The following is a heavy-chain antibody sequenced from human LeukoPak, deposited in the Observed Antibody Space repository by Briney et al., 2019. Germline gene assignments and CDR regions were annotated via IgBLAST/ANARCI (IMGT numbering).Heavy chain of an antibody. CDR1: GFTFSSYG. CDR3: AKDYGFITPYCYFDL. Sequence: GGSLRLSCAASGFTFSSYGMHWARQAPGKGLEWVALIWYDGSNKDYADSVKGRFTISRDNSKNTVYLQMNSLRAEDTAVYYCAKDYGFITPYCYFDLWGRGTLVTVSS. V-gene: IGHV3-33*06. D-gene: IGHD3-22*01. J-gene: IGHJ2*01. CDR2: IWYDGSNK.